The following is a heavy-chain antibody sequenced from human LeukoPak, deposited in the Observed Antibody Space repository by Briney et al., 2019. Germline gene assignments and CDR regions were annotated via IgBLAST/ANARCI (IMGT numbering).Heavy chain of an antibody. D-gene: IGHD3-16*01. Sequence: GGSLRLSCAASGFTFSSYAMSWVRQAPGKGLEWVSAISGSGGSTYYADSVKGRFTISRDNSKNTLYLQMNSLRAEDTAVYYCAKAQWDHVWGSYGMDVWGQGTTVTVSS. CDR1: GFTFSSYA. J-gene: IGHJ6*02. CDR3: AKAQWDHVWGSYGMDV. V-gene: IGHV3-23*01. CDR2: ISGSGGST.